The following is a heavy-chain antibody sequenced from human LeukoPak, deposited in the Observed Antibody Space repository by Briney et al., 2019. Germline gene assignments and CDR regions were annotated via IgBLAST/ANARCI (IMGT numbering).Heavy chain of an antibody. D-gene: IGHD2-15*01. V-gene: IGHV4-38-2*01. CDR3: ARGPYHVVVVAATPEYFQH. CDR2: IYTSGST. Sequence: SETLSLTCAVSGYSISSGYYWGWIRQPAGKGLEWIGRIYTSGSTNYNPSLKSRVTISVDTSKNQFSLKLSSVTAADTAVYYCARGPYHVVVVAATPEYFQHWGQGTLVTVSS. J-gene: IGHJ1*01. CDR1: GYSISSGYY.